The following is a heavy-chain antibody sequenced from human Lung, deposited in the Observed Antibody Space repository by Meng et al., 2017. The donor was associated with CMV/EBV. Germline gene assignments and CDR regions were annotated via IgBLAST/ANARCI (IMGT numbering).Heavy chain of an antibody. J-gene: IGHJ4*02. CDR1: EFTFSGFW. Sequence: GGSXRLXFPASEFTFSGFWMTWVRQAPGKGLEWVANINQDGSEIYYLDSVKGRFTISRDNAKNSLFLQMNSLRAEDTAVYYCARAIWFGEFCDFWGQGTRVTVSA. V-gene: IGHV3-7*01. D-gene: IGHD3-10*01. CDR3: ARAIWFGEFCDF. CDR2: INQDGSEI.